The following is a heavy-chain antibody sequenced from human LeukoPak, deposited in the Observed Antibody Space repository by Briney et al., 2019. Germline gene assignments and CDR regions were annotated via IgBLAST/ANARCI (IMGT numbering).Heavy chain of an antibody. CDR2: ISSSGTTI. D-gene: IGHD6-13*01. V-gene: IGHV3-48*03. J-gene: IGHJ5*02. CDR3: ARGSSSWYSDWLDP. Sequence: PGGSLRLSCAASGFTFSSYDMHWVRQAPGKGLEWVSYISSSGTTIYYADSVKGRFTISRDDAKNSLYLQMNSLRAEDTAVYYCARGSSSWYSDWLDPWGQGTLVTVSS. CDR1: GFTFSSYD.